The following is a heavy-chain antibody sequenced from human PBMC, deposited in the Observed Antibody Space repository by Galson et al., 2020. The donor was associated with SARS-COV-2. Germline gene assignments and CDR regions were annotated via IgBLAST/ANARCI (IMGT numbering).Heavy chain of an antibody. CDR1: GFSPSTSEVA. D-gene: IGHD2-2*01. CDR2: IYWDDDK. CDR3: VHRRRLPTVDYGMDV. Sequence: KMSGPTLVKPTQTLTLTCTFSGFSPSTSEVAVGWIRQPPGKALEWLAPIYWDDDKRYSPSLTRRLTISKDNSKNQVVLTMTNVDPVDTATYYCVHRRRLPTVDYGMDVWGQGTTVTVSS. J-gene: IGHJ6*02. V-gene: IGHV2-5*02.